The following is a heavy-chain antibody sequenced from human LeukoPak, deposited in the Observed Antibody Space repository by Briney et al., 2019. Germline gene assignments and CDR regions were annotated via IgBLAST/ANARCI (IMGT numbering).Heavy chain of an antibody. D-gene: IGHD3-22*01. J-gene: IGHJ4*02. CDR2: ISGSGATT. Sequence: SGGSLRLSCAASGFTFSKSWMTWVRQAPGKGLEWVSAISGSGATTYYADSVKGRFTISRDNSKNTLYLQMNSLRAEDTAVYFYAKGVYYYDRSTYYYTYYFDYWGQGTLVTVSS. CDR3: AKGVYYYDRSTYYYTYYFDY. V-gene: IGHV3-23*01. CDR1: GFTFSKSW.